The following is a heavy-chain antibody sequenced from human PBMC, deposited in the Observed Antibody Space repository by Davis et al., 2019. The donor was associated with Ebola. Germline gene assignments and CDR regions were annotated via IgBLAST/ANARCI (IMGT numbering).Heavy chain of an antibody. J-gene: IGHJ6*02. V-gene: IGHV3-7*01. CDR1: GFTFSSYW. Sequence: WSLILSCASSGFTFSSYWMSWVRQAPGKVLEWVANIKQDGSEKYYVDSVKGRFTISRDNAKNSLYLQMNSLRAEDTAVYYCARERSNYPYYYYYGMDVWGQGTTVTVSS. D-gene: IGHD4-11*01. CDR3: ARERSNYPYYYYYGMDV. CDR2: IKQDGSEK.